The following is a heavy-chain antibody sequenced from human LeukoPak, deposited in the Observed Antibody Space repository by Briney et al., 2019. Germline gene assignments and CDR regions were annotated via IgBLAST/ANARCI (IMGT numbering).Heavy chain of an antibody. CDR1: GGSISSYY. CDR2: IYYSGST. CDR3: ARDNRDYDFWSGYYPFDP. V-gene: IGHV4-59*12. J-gene: IGHJ5*02. D-gene: IGHD3-3*01. Sequence: SETLSLTCTVSGGSISSYYWSWIRQPPGKGLEWIGYIYYSGSTNYNPSLKSRVTISVDTSKNQFSLKLSSVTAADTAVYYCARDNRDYDFWSGYYPFDPWGQGTLVTVSS.